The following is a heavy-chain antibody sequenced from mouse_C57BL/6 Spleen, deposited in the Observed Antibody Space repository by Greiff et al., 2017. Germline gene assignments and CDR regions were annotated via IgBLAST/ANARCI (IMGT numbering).Heavy chain of an antibody. CDR3: ASKVSHYAMDY. Sequence: VQLQQPGPVLVKPGASVKMSCKASGYTFTDYYMNWVKQSHGKSLEWIGVINPYNSDTSYNQKFKGKATLTVDKSYSTAYMELNIRTSEDSAVYGCASKVSHYAMDYWGQGTSVTFSS. CDR1: GYTFTDYY. J-gene: IGHJ4*01. D-gene: IGHD6-2*01. V-gene: IGHV1-19*01. CDR2: INPYNSDT.